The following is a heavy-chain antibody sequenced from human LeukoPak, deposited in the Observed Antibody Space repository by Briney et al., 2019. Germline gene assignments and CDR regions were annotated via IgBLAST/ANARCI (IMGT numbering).Heavy chain of an antibody. V-gene: IGHV3-64D*06. D-gene: IGHD6-19*01. CDR2: ISSNGGST. Sequence: GGSLRLSCSPSGFTFSSYAMHCLRQAPGKGLEYVSAISSNGGSTYYADSVKGRFTISRDNSKNTLYLQMSSLRAEDTAVYYCVKDKYTSGSPYYWGQGTLVTVSS. CDR1: GFTFSSYA. J-gene: IGHJ4*02. CDR3: VKDKYTSGSPYY.